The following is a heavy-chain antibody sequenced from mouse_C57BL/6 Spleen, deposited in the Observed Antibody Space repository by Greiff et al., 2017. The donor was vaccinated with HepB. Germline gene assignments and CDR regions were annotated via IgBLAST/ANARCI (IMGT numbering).Heavy chain of an antibody. V-gene: IGHV1-74*01. D-gene: IGHD2-1*01. CDR2: IHPSASDT. CDR1: GYTFTSYW. Sequence: VQLQQPGAELVKPGASVKVSCKASGYTFTSYWMHWVKQRPGQGLEWIGRIHPSASDTNYNQKFKGKATLTVDKSSSTAYMQLSSLTSEDSAVYYCAIDGNYCAWFAYWGQGTLVTVSA. CDR3: AIDGNYCAWFAY. J-gene: IGHJ3*01.